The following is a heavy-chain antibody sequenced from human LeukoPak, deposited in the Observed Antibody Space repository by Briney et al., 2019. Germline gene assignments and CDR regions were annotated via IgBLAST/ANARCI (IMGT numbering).Heavy chain of an antibody. D-gene: IGHD5-24*01. Sequence: EVQLLESGGGLVQPGGSLRLSCAASGFTFSSYAMSWVRQAPGKGLEWVSAISGSGGSTYYADSVKGRFTISRDNSKNTLYLQMNSLRAEDTAVYYCATPFGEMTTKRRGYYYYGMDVWGQGTTVTVSS. J-gene: IGHJ6*02. CDR2: ISGSGGST. V-gene: IGHV3-23*01. CDR1: GFTFSSYA. CDR3: ATPFGEMTTKRRGYYYYGMDV.